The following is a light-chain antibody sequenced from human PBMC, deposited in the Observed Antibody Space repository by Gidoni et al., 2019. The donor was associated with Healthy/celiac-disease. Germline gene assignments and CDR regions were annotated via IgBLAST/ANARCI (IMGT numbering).Light chain of an antibody. V-gene: IGLV2-14*01. Sequence: QSALPQPASVSGSPGQSITISCTGTSSDVGGYNYVSWYQQHPGKAPKLMIYEVSNRPSGVSNRFSASKSGNTASLTISGLQAEDEADYYCSSYTGSSTLYVFGTGTKVTVL. CDR1: SSDVGGYNY. CDR2: EVS. CDR3: SSYTGSSTLYV. J-gene: IGLJ1*01.